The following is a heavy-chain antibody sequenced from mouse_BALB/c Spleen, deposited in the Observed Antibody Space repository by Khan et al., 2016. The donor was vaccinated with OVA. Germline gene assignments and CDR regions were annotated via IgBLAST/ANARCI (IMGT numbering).Heavy chain of an antibody. CDR3: ARRNYFGYTFAD. CDR2: ISPGSGDT. D-gene: IGHD1-2*01. V-gene: IGHV1-77*01. CDR1: GYTFTDFY. Sequence: QVRLQQSGTELARPGASVNLSCKASGYTFTDFYINWVKQRSGQGLEWIGEISPGSGDTYYNEKFKGKATLTADKSSSTAYMQLSSLTSEASAVYFCARRNYFGYTFADWGQGTLVTVSA. J-gene: IGHJ3*01.